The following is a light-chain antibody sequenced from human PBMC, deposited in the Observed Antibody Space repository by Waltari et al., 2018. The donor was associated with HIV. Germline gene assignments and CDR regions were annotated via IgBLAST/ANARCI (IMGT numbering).Light chain of an antibody. Sequence: DIVMTQSQLSLPVTPGEPASISCRSSQSLLHSNGFNYLDWYLQKPGQSPQLLISLASNRASGVPDRFSGSGSGTDFTLKISRVEAEDVGVYYCMQALQTPRTFGQGTKVEIK. V-gene: IGKV2-28*01. CDR2: LAS. J-gene: IGKJ1*01. CDR1: QSLLHSNGFNY. CDR3: MQALQTPRT.